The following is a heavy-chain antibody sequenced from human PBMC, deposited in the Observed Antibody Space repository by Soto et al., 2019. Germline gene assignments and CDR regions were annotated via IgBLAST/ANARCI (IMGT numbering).Heavy chain of an antibody. CDR1: GGSISSGGYS. V-gene: IGHV4-30-2*01. CDR3: ARVPGL. J-gene: IGHJ4*02. D-gene: IGHD3-10*01. CDR2: IYHSGST. Sequence: SEILSLPCAVSGGSISSGGYSWSWIRQPPGKGLEWIGYIYHSGSTYYNPSLKSRVTISVDRSKNQLSLKLISVTAADKAVDYCARVPGLWVQGTLVTVS.